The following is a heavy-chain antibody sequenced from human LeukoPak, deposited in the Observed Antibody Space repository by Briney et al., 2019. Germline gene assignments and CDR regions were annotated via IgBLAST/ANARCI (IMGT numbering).Heavy chain of an antibody. V-gene: IGHV3-7*03. CDR3: ARSSYSSSSSV. CDR1: GFTFSGFW. CDR2: INSDGSEG. D-gene: IGHD6-6*01. Sequence: GGSLRLSCAVSGFTFSGFWMSWSRQAPGKGLEWVARINSDGSEGYYADVVKGRFTVSRDNAKNSLYLQINSLRDEDTAVYYCARSSYSSSSSVWGQGKMVTVSS. J-gene: IGHJ3*01.